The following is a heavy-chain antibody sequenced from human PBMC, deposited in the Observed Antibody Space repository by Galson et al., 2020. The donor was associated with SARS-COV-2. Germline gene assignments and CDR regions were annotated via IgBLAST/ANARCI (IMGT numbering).Heavy chain of an antibody. Sequence: SETLSLTCAVYGGSFSGYYWSWIRQPPGKGLEWIGAINSSGSTNYNPSLKSRVTISVDTTKNHFSLKLSSVTAADTAVYYCAREENFVLVESATRRCYFDYWGRGTLATVSS. J-gene: IGHJ4*02. CDR1: GGSFSGYY. CDR3: AREENFVLVESATRRCYFDY. CDR2: INSSGST. V-gene: IGHV4-34*01. D-gene: IGHD2-8*02.